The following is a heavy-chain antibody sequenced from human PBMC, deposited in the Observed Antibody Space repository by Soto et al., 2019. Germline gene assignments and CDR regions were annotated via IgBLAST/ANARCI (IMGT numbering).Heavy chain of an antibody. CDR2: INPNSGGT. CDR3: ARALIRFLDWIPENYYYGMDV. Sequence: EASVKVSCKTSGHTFSAYYIHWVRQAPGQGLEWMGWINPNSGGTNYAQKFQGRVTMTRDTSSRTVYMELSRLTSDDTAVYYCARALIRFLDWIPENYYYGMDVWGQGTTVTVSS. D-gene: IGHD3-3*01. V-gene: IGHV1-2*02. J-gene: IGHJ6*02. CDR1: GHTFSAYY.